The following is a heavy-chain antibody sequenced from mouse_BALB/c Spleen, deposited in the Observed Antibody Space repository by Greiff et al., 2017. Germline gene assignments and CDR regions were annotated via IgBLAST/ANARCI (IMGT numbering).Heavy chain of an antibody. CDR2: ISSGSSTI. V-gene: IGHV5-17*02. Sequence: EVHLVESGGGLVQPGGSRKLSCAASGFTFSSFGMHWVRQAPEKGLEWVAYISSGSSTIYYADTVKGRFTISRDNPKNTLFLQMTSLRSEDTAMYYCARNYGNYGWYFDVWGAGTTVTVSS. CDR1: GFTFSSFG. CDR3: ARNYGNYGWYFDV. J-gene: IGHJ1*01. D-gene: IGHD2-1*01.